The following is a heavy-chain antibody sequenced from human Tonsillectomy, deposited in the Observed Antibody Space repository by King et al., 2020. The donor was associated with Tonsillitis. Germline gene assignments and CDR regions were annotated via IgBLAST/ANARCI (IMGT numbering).Heavy chain of an antibody. CDR1: GYTFTGYY. Sequence: QLVQSGAEVKKPGASVKVSCKASGYTFTGYYMHWVRQAPGQGLEWMGWINPNSGGTNYAQILQGRVTMTRDTSINTAYMELSRLRSDDTAMYYCARADIVVVPAAENWFDPWGQGTLVTVSS. CDR3: ARADIVVVPAAENWFDP. V-gene: IGHV1-2*02. J-gene: IGHJ5*02. CDR2: INPNSGGT. D-gene: IGHD2-2*01.